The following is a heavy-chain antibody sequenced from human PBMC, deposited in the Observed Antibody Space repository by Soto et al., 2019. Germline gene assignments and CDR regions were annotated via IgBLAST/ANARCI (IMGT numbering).Heavy chain of an antibody. D-gene: IGHD2-15*01. J-gene: IGHJ3*02. Sequence: GGSLILSCAASGFTFSSYSRNWVRQAPGKGLEWVSSISSSSSYIYYADSVKGRFTISRDNAKNSLYLQMNSLRAEDTAVYYCARDMEPRDVKVVAGALGAFDIWGQGTMVTVSS. V-gene: IGHV3-21*01. CDR1: GFTFSSYS. CDR2: ISSSSSYI. CDR3: ARDMEPRDVKVVAGALGAFDI.